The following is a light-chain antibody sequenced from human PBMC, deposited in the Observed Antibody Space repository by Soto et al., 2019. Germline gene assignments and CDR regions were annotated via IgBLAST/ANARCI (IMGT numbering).Light chain of an antibody. CDR1: QSVSSSY. J-gene: IGKJ1*01. CDR3: QQYGSSPRT. Sequence: EIVLTQSPGTLSLSPGERATLSCRASQSVSSSYLAWYQQKPGQAPSLLIYGASSRATGIPDRFSGSGSGTDFTLTISRLEPEDFAVYYCQQYGSSPRTCGQGTKVDIK. V-gene: IGKV3-20*01. CDR2: GAS.